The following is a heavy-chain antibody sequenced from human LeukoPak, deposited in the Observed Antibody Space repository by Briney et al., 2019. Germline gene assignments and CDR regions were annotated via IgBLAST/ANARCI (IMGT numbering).Heavy chain of an antibody. CDR1: GFTFSSYW. V-gene: IGHV4-4*02. D-gene: IGHD5-12*01. CDR3: ARSPAGGLGYDLAMDV. CDR2: IYHSGST. J-gene: IGHJ6*03. Sequence: GSLRLSCAASGFTFSSYWMSWVRQAPGKGLEWIGEIYHSGSTNYNPSLKSRVTISVDKSKNQFSLKLSSVTAADTAVYYCARSPAGGLGYDLAMDVWGKGTTVTVSS.